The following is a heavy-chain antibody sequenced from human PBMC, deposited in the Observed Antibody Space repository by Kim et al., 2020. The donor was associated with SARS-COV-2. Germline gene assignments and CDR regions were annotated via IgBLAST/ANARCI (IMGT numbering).Heavy chain of an antibody. CDR3: ARTQQLVDY. V-gene: IGHV4-34*01. D-gene: IGHD6-13*01. J-gene: IGHJ4*02. Sequence: SETLSLTCAVYGGSFSGYYWSWIRQPPGKGLEWIGEINHSGSTNYNPSLKSRVTISVATSTNQFPVKLSAVAAADTAVSYCARTQQLVDYWGQGTLVTVSS. CDR1: GGSFSGYY. CDR2: INHSGST.